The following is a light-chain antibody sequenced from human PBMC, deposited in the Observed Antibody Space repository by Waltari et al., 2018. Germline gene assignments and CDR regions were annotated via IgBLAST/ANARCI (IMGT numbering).Light chain of an antibody. CDR2: RTA. J-gene: IGLJ3*02. Sequence: QTVVTQEPSLTVSPGGTVTLTCASSTGAVTSDYFPNWFQQKPGQAPRALIYRTANRHPGTPARFSGSLLGGKAALTLSGVQPEDEAHYYCLFYYGGAWVFGGGTKLTVL. V-gene: IGLV7-43*01. CDR1: TGAVTSDYF. CDR3: LFYYGGAWV.